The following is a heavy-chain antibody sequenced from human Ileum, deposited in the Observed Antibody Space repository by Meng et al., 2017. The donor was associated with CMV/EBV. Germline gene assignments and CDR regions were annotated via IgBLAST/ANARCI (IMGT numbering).Heavy chain of an antibody. CDR2: IWYDGSNK. Sequence: GESLKISCAASGFTFSSYGMHWVRQAPGKGLEWVAVIWYDGSNKYYADSVKGRFTISRDSSKNTLYLQMNSLRAEDTAVYYCAKALGAAEMDVWGQGTTVTVSS. CDR1: GFTFSSYG. D-gene: IGHD6-13*01. CDR3: AKALGAAEMDV. V-gene: IGHV3-33*06. J-gene: IGHJ6*02.